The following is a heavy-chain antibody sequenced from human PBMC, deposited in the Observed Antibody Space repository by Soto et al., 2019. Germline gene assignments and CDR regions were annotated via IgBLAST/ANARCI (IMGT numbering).Heavy chain of an antibody. D-gene: IGHD4-17*01. CDR3: AIGDPLNYGPDPNRYYYRLKA. Sequence: GGSLRLSCAASGFIFSSYDVHWVRQAPGKGLEWVSVITTTGDTYYAASVKGRFTISREKAENSLYHQMNRLRAEDADVYYCAIGDPLNYGPDPNRYYYRLKAWARGTTVIVSS. CDR1: GFIFSSYD. CDR2: ITTTGDT. V-gene: IGHV3-13*01. J-gene: IGHJ6*01.